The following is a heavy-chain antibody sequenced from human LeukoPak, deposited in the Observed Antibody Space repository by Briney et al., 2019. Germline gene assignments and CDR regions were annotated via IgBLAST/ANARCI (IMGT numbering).Heavy chain of an antibody. J-gene: IGHJ4*02. D-gene: IGHD3-22*01. V-gene: IGHV3-66*01. CDR1: GFTVSSNY. CDR3: ARMPHYYDSSGQRWANDY. Sequence: PGGSLRLSCAASGFTVSSNYMSWVRQAPGKGLEWVSVIYSGGSTYYADSVKGRFTISRDNSKNTLYLQMNSLRAEDTAVYYCARMPHYYDSSGQRWANDYWGQGTLVTVSS. CDR2: IYSGGST.